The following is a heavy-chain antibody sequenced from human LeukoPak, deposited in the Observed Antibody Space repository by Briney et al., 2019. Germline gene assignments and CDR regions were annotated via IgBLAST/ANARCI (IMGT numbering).Heavy chain of an antibody. V-gene: IGHV4-39*07. Sequence: PSETLSLTCTVSGGSISSSSYYWGWIRQPPGKGLEWIGSIYYTGSVYYNPSLKSRVTISVDTSKNQFSLKLSSVTAADTAVYYCAREGSGYFDYWGQGTLVTVSS. D-gene: IGHD3-10*01. J-gene: IGHJ4*02. CDR1: GGSISSSSYY. CDR3: AREGSGYFDY. CDR2: IYYTGSV.